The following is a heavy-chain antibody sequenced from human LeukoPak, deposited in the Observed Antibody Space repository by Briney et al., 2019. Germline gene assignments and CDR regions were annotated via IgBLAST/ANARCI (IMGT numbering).Heavy chain of an antibody. Sequence: GASVKVSCKASGYTFTSYYLRWVRQAPGQGLEWMGMVNPSGGSTSYAQKFQGRVTMTRDTSTTTVYMELSSLRSDDTAVFYCARRHKHYYQIDYWGQGTLVTVSS. CDR2: VNPSGGST. CDR1: GYTFTSYY. D-gene: IGHD1-26*01. CDR3: ARRHKHYYQIDY. J-gene: IGHJ4*02. V-gene: IGHV1-46*01.